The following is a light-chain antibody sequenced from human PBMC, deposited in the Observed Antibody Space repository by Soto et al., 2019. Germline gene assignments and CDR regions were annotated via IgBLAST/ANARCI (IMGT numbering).Light chain of an antibody. J-gene: IGKJ5*01. V-gene: IGKV1-33*01. CDR2: DAS. CDR3: QHYHNLPIT. CDR1: QSIRTS. Sequence: DIQMTQSPSSLSASVGDRFTITCRASQSIRTSLNWYEQKPGRAPKLLXYDASNLETGVPSWFSGSGSGTDFTFTISSLQPEDIETYYCQHYHNLPITFGQGTRLEIK.